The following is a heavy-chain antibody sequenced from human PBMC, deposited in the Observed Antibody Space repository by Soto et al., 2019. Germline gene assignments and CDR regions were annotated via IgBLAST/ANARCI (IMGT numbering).Heavy chain of an antibody. V-gene: IGHV1-3*01. D-gene: IGHD3-22*01. Sequence: QVQLVQSGAEVKKPGASVKVSCKTSGYTYTEYPIHWVRQAPGQGLEWMGGINVGNGNAKYSQKFQVRVTLTRYTSDSLVHIELRSLVSESTAVYYCTSRSDRGYWGQVALVTFSS. CDR1: GYTYTEYP. J-gene: IGHJ4*02. CDR2: INVGNGNA. CDR3: TSRSDRGY.